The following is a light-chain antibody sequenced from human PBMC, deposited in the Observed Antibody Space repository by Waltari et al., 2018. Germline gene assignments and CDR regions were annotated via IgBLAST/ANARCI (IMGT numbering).Light chain of an antibody. CDR2: WAS. Sequence: DIVMTQSPDSLAVSLGERATIHCKSSHSVFSTSNRENCLGWYQQKPGQPPKLLFYWASTREPGVPDRFSASGSGTDFTLSISSPQAEDVALYYCQQYYTSPSTFGQGTRLEI. V-gene: IGKV4-1*01. J-gene: IGKJ5*01. CDR3: QQYYTSPST. CDR1: HSVFSTSNRENC.